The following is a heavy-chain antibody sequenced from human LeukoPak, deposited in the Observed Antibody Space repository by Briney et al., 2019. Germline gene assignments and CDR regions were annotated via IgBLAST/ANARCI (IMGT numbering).Heavy chain of an antibody. V-gene: IGHV1-24*01. D-gene: IGHD5-18*01. CDR1: GYTLTELS. Sequence: GASVKVSCKVSGYTLTELSMHWVRQAPGKGLEWMGGFDPEDGETIYAQKFQGRVTMTEDTSTDTAYMELSSLRSEDTAVYYYATDGGYSSQKGQDFDYWGQGTLVTVSS. CDR2: FDPEDGET. J-gene: IGHJ4*02. CDR3: ATDGGYSSQKGQDFDY.